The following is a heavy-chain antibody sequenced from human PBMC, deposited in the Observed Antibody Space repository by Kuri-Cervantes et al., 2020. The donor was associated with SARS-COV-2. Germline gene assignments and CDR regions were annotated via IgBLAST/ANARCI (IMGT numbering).Heavy chain of an antibody. CDR2: IYWDDDK. CDR1: GFSLSTSGVG. J-gene: IGHJ5*02. Sequence: SGPTLVKPTQTLTLTCTFSGFSLSTSGVGVGWIRQPPGKALEWLALIYWDDDKRYGPSLKSRLTITKDTSKNQVVLTMTNMDPVDTATYYCAHSRSSGWYSGDNWFDPWGQGTLVTVSS. V-gene: IGHV2-5*05. CDR3: AHSRSSGWYSGDNWFDP. D-gene: IGHD6-13*01.